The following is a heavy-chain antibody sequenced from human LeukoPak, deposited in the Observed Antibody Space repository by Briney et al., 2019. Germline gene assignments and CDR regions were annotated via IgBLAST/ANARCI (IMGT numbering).Heavy chain of an antibody. CDR2: IDFDGSRI. D-gene: IGHD2-2*02. Sequence: QPGGSLRLSCAASGFTFSSSWMHWVRQIPGKGLVWVSRIDFDGSRIVYADFVKGRFTISRDNSKNTLYLQMNSLRAEDTAVYYCAKDSGIVVVPAAIRRGFDPWGQGTLVTVSS. J-gene: IGHJ5*02. CDR3: AKDSGIVVVPAAIRRGFDP. V-gene: IGHV3-74*01. CDR1: GFTFSSSW.